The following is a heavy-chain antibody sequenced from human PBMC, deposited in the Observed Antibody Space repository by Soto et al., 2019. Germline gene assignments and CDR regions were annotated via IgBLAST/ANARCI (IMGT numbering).Heavy chain of an antibody. D-gene: IGHD3-22*01. CDR1: GGYSIGVAYC. CDR3: ARANRPITMTYLNWFDP. Sequence: QCVTCAVVGGYSIGVAYCCSWIRQPPGKGLEWVGYIYHSGNTYYNPSLKSRVTISVDRSKNRFSLNLNSVTAADTAVYYCARANRPITMTYLNWFDPWGQGTLVTVSS. CDR2: IYHSGNT. J-gene: IGHJ5*02. V-gene: IGHV4-30-2*01.